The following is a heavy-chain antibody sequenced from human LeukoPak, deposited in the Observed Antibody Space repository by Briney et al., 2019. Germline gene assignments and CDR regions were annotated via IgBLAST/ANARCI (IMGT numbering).Heavy chain of an antibody. CDR2: ISYDGSNK. Sequence: GSLELPCATFGFTFSSYVMPWVRQGPGQGLEWVAVISYDGSNKYYADSVKGRFTISRDNSKNTLYLQMNSLRAEDTAVYYCARDRRVGATTAEYFQHWGQGTLVTVSS. J-gene: IGHJ1*01. D-gene: IGHD1-26*01. CDR3: ARDRRVGATTAEYFQH. V-gene: IGHV3-30*04. CDR1: GFTFSSYV.